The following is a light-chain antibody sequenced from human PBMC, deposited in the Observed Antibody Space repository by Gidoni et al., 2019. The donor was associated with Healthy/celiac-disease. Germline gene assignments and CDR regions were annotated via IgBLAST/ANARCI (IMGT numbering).Light chain of an antibody. J-gene: IGKJ3*01. Sequence: EIVMTQSPATLSVSPGARATLSSRASQSVSSNLAWYQQKPGQAPRLLFYGASTRATGIPARFSGSGSGTEFTLTISSLQSEDFAVYYCQQYNNWPPFTFGPGTKVDIK. V-gene: IGKV3-15*01. CDR2: GAS. CDR1: QSVSSN. CDR3: QQYNNWPPFT.